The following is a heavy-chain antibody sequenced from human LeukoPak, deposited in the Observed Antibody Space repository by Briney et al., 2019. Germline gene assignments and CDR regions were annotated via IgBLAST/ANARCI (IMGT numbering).Heavy chain of an antibody. J-gene: IGHJ3*01. CDR1: GYIFSSYW. CDR3: ARHDTFDV. Sequence: KSGEALQISCKCSGYIFSSYWIGGVRQVPGKGLEWMGMIYAGDSETRYSPSFQGHVTITVDKSISTAYLQWSSLKASDTAMYYCARHDTFDVWGQGTMVIVSS. V-gene: IGHV5-51*01. CDR2: IYAGDSET.